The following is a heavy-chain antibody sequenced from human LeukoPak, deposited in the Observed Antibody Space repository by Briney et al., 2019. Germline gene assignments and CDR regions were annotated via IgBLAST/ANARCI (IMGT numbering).Heavy chain of an antibody. CDR2: NSDSGGRT. CDR3: ATSIAARPGVRDNDAFDI. D-gene: IGHD6-6*01. J-gene: IGHJ3*02. CDR1: GFTFSSYG. Sequence: GGSLRLFCAASGFTFSSYGMSWVRQAPGKGLEWGSANSDSGGRTFYADSVKGRFTISRDNSKNTLYLQMNSLIAEDPAVYYCATSIAARPGVRDNDAFDIWGQGTMVTVSS. V-gene: IGHV3-23*01.